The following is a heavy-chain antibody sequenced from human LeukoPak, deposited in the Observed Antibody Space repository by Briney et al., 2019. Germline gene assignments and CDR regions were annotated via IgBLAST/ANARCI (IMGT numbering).Heavy chain of an antibody. D-gene: IGHD3-22*01. CDR3: ARDLHSSAYQRHGWFDP. CDR1: GDSITSYH. CDR2: IHYSGST. V-gene: IGHV4-59*01. J-gene: IGHJ5*02. Sequence: PSETLTLTCTVPGDSITSYHWNWIRQPPGKGLEWIGYIHYSGSTSDNPSLKSRVTISVDTSKNQISLKLSSVTAADTAVYFCARDLHSSAYQRHGWFDPWGQGTLVTVSS.